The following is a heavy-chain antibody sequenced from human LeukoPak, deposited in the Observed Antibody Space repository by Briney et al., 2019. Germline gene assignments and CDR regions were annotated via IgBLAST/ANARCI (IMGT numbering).Heavy chain of an antibody. V-gene: IGHV3-48*01. J-gene: IGHJ3*02. CDR1: GFTFSSYS. Sequence: GGSLRLSCAASGFTFSSYSMNWVRQAPGKGLEWVSYISSSSSTIYYADSVKVRFTISRDNAKNSLYLQMNSLRAEDTAVYYCARGGGVITPLDAFDIWGQGTMVTVSS. D-gene: IGHD3-22*01. CDR2: ISSSSSTI. CDR3: ARGGGVITPLDAFDI.